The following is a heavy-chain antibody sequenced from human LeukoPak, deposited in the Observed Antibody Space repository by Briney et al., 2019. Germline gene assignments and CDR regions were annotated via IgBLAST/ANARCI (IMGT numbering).Heavy chain of an antibody. D-gene: IGHD2-15*01. Sequence: SETLSLTCTVSGYSISSGYYWGWIRQPPGKGLEWIGSIYQSGSTYYNPSLKSRVTISVDTSKNQFSLKLSSVTAADTALYYRARNNSMDCSGGRCYSNWFDPWGQGTLVTVSS. CDR2: IYQSGST. CDR1: GYSISSGYY. J-gene: IGHJ5*02. CDR3: ARNNSMDCSGGRCYSNWFDP. V-gene: IGHV4-38-2*02.